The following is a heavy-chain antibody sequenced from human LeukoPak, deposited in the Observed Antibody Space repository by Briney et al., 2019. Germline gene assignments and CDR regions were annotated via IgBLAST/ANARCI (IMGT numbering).Heavy chain of an antibody. CDR3: TRRLSNGAILNYFDY. CDR1: GGSISSYY. J-gene: IGHJ4*02. D-gene: IGHD4/OR15-4a*01. Sequence: PSETLSLTCTVSGGSISSYYWSWIRQTPGKGLEWIGNIFDSGDTNYNPSLQSRVTISVDTSKKQFSLKLRSVTAADTAVYYCTRRLSNGAILNYFDYWGQGTLVTVSS. CDR2: IFDSGDT. V-gene: IGHV4-59*08.